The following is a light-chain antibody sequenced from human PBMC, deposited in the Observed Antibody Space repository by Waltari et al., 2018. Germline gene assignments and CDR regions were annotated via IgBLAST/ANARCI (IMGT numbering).Light chain of an antibody. CDR2: DAS. Sequence: DIQMTQSPSSLSASVGDRVTITCQARQDISNYLNWYQQKPGKAPKLLIYDASNLETGVPSTFSGSGSGTDFTFTISSLQPEDIATYYCQQYDNLLGTFGQGTRLEIK. J-gene: IGKJ5*01. V-gene: IGKV1-33*01. CDR3: QQYDNLLGT. CDR1: QDISNY.